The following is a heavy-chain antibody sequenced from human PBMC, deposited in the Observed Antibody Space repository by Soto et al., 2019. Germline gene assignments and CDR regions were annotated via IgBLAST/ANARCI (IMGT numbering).Heavy chain of an antibody. J-gene: IGHJ4*02. Sequence: QVHLVQSGAEVKKPGASVKVSCKASGYTFTSYGITWVRQAPRQGLEWMGWISAHNGNTDYAQKLQGRVIGTRDTSTSTAYMELRGLISDDTAVYYCARGGYGDYWGEGALVTVSS. D-gene: IGHD1-1*01. V-gene: IGHV1-18*01. CDR3: ARGGYGDY. CDR1: GYTFTSYG. CDR2: ISAHNGNT.